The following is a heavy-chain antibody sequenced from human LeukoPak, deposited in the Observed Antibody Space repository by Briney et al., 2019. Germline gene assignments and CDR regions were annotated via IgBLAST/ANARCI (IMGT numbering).Heavy chain of an antibody. J-gene: IGHJ3*02. V-gene: IGHV3-21*01. CDR1: GFSIHNYT. D-gene: IGHD6-19*01. CDR3: ARGGNIAVTHTGAFDI. CDR2: VTSSSFYI. Sequence: GGSLRLSCAASGFSIHNYTMHWVRQAPGKGLEWVSAVTSSSFYIYYADSVRARFTISRDNAKNSLYLQMNSLRAEDTGLFYCARGGNIAVTHTGAFDIWGQGTMVTVYS.